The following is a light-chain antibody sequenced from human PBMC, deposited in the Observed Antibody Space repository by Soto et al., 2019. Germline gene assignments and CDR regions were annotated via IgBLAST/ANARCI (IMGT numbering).Light chain of an antibody. CDR1: SSDVGGYNY. CDR2: DVS. Sequence: QPVLTKPASVSGSPGQSITISCTGTSSDVGGYNYVSWYQQHPGKAPKLMIYDVSNRPSGVSNRFSGSKSGNTASLTISGLQSEDEADYYCSSYTSSSLYVFGTGTKVTVL. CDR3: SSYTSSSLYV. V-gene: IGLV2-14*01. J-gene: IGLJ1*01.